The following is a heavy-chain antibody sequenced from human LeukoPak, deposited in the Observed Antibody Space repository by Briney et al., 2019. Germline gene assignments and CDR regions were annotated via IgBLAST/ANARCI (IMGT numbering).Heavy chain of an antibody. CDR3: ARDTGGGSTFMDV. D-gene: IGHD5/OR15-5a*01. CDR1: GYTFTGYY. J-gene: IGHJ6*02. Sequence: ASVKVSCKASGYTFTGYYMHWVRQAPRQGLEWMGWINPNSGGTNYAQKFQGRVTMTRDTSISTAYMELSRLRSDDTAVYYCARDTGGGSTFMDVWGQGTTVTVSS. V-gene: IGHV1-2*02. CDR2: INPNSGGT.